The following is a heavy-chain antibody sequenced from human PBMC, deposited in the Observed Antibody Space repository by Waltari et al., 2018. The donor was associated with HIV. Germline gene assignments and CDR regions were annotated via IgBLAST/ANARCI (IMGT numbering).Heavy chain of an antibody. D-gene: IGHD3-16*01. CDR2: IRPDGNDK. Sequence: EVQLVESGGGLVQPGGSLRLSCAASGFTFISYWMSWVRQAPGKGLEWVANIRPDGNDKYYADSVKGRLTISRDNSKSTLYLQMNSLRAEDTAVYYCANLDSGQAGGWGQGTLVTVSS. CDR1: GFTFISYW. CDR3: ANLDSGQAGG. V-gene: IGHV3-7*01. J-gene: IGHJ4*02.